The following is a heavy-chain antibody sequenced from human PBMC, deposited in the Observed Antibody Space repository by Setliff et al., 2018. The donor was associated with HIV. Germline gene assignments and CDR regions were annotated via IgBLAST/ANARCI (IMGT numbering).Heavy chain of an antibody. D-gene: IGHD5-18*01. J-gene: IGHJ3*02. CDR3: ARVPCSYRYDWNVFDI. CDR1: GDSISGGRYY. V-gene: IGHV4-61*09. CDR2: IYISESA. Sequence: SSETLSLTCSVSGDSISGGRYYWSWIRQPAGKGLEWIGHIYISESANYDPSLQNRVTISIDTSNNRLSLKVSSVTAADTAVYFCARVPCSYRYDWNVFDIWGQGTMVTVSS.